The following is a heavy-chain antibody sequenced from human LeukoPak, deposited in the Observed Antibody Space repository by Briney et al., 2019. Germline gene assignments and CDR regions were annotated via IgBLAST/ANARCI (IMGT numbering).Heavy chain of an antibody. D-gene: IGHD2-15*01. Sequence: ASETLSLTCTVSGGSISSYYWNWIRQPPGKGLEWIRYIYSSGSTNYNPSLKSRVTISVDTSKNQFSLKLSSVTAADTAVYYCATRRGHCSGGNCNYYFDYWGQGTLVTVSS. J-gene: IGHJ4*02. CDR2: IYSSGST. CDR3: ATRRGHCSGGNCNYYFDY. V-gene: IGHV4-59*01. CDR1: GGSISSYY.